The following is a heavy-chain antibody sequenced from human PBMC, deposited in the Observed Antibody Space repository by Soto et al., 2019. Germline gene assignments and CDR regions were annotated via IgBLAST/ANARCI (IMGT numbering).Heavy chain of an antibody. CDR1: GFTFSTYW. J-gene: IGHJ3*02. V-gene: IGHV3-74*01. CDR3: ASSVAGKRNALDI. D-gene: IGHD6-19*01. CDR2: INSDGSST. Sequence: GGSLRVSCAASGFTFSTYWIHWVRQVPGKGLMWVSRINSDGSSTNYADSVHGRFAISRDNAKNALYLQMNSLRAEDTALYYCASSVAGKRNALDIWGQGTMVTVSS.